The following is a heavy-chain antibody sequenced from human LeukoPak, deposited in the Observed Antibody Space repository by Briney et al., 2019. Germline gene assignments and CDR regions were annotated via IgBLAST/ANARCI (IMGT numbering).Heavy chain of an antibody. CDR3: ARGRPTNYYGSGVPFDY. CDR2: MYNSGST. Sequence: SETLSLTCTVSGGSISSYYWSWIRQPPGKGLEWIGYMYNSGSTNYNPSLKSRVTISVDTSKNQFSLKLSSVTAADTAVYYCARGRPTNYYGSGVPFDYWGQGTLVTVSS. D-gene: IGHD3-10*01. CDR1: GGSISSYY. J-gene: IGHJ4*02. V-gene: IGHV4-59*12.